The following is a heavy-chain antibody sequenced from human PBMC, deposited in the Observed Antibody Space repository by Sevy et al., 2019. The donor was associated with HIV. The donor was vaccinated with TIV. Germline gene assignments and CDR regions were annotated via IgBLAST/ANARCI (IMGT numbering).Heavy chain of an antibody. CDR1: GFTFRSYS. CDR3: ARDGGYSDYGMDV. D-gene: IGHD2-21*01. CDR2: ISSGSTTV. Sequence: GGSLRLSCAASGFTFRSYSINWVHQAPGKGLECVSFISSGSTTVYYTDSVKGRFTISRDSAKNSVYLQMNSLRVEDTGVYYCARDGGYSDYGMDVWGQGTTVTVSS. V-gene: IGHV3-48*01. J-gene: IGHJ6*02.